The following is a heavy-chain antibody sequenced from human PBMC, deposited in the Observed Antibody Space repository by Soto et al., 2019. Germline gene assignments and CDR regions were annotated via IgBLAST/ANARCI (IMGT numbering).Heavy chain of an antibody. Sequence: QVQLQESGPGLVKPSETLSLTCTVSGGSISSYYWKWIRQSPGKGLEWIGHIYNSGSTNYNPSLKSRVTISVDTPKNQFSLKLSSVTAADTAVYYCARGVIPSAMGFGMDVWGRGTTVTVSS. D-gene: IGHD2-2*01. CDR3: ARGVIPSAMGFGMDV. CDR1: GGSISSYY. CDR2: IYNSGST. J-gene: IGHJ6*02. V-gene: IGHV4-59*01.